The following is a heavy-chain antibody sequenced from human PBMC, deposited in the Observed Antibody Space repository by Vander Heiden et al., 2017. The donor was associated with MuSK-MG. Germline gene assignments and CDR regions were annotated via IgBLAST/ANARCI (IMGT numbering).Heavy chain of an antibody. J-gene: IGHJ6*03. CDR1: GFILRDFS. CDR3: ARVQTSSGWFPYYYYMDV. V-gene: IGHV3-11*04. CDR2: ISSSGATT. D-gene: IGHD3-22*01. Sequence: QVQLMEPGGDLVRPGGSLSLSCAATGFILRDFSTNWIRQAPGKGLEWVAYISSSGATTDYADSVKGRFSISRDDAKKSTFLQTDSLSADDTAVYFCARVQTSSGWFPYYYYMDVWGEGTTVTVSS.